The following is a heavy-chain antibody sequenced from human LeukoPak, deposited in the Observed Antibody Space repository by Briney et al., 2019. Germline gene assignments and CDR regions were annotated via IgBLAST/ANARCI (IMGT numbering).Heavy chain of an antibody. CDR2: INPDGGGT. J-gene: IGHJ3*02. CDR1: GYTFSDLY. CDR3: ARPPSREAEGFDI. Sequence: ASVKVSCKASGYTFSDLYIHWVRQAPGQGLEWMGWINPDGGGTEFEQKFQDRVTVTRDTSTSTAFLEISRLTFDDTAVYYCARPPSREAEGFDIWGQGTMVIVSS. D-gene: IGHD1-26*01. V-gene: IGHV1-2*02.